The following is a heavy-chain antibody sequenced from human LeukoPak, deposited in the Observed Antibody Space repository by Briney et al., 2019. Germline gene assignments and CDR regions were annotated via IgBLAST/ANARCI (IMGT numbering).Heavy chain of an antibody. CDR2: ISVSADSR. V-gene: IGHV3-23*01. Sequence: GGSLRLSCAGSGFTFSSYAMSWVRQAPGKGLEWVSGISVSADSRYYADSVKGRFTISRDNSKNTPYLQMNSLRADDTAVYCCAKREGYGSIDYWGQGTLVTVSS. CDR1: GFTFSSYA. CDR3: AKREGYGSIDY. D-gene: IGHD3-16*01. J-gene: IGHJ4*02.